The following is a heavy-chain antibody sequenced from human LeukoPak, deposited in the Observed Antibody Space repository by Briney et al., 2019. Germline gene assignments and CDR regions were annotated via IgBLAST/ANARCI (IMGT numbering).Heavy chain of an antibody. CDR2: IIPIFGTA. CDR3: ARGGAKYSGSSPSWFDY. D-gene: IGHD1-26*01. Sequence: SVKVSCKASGGTFSNYAISWVRQAPGQGLEWMGGIIPIFGTASYAQKFQGRVTIMTDEPTSTAYMELSSLRSEDTAVYYCARGGAKYSGSSPSWFDYWGQGTLVTVSS. J-gene: IGHJ4*02. CDR1: GGTFSNYA. V-gene: IGHV1-69*05.